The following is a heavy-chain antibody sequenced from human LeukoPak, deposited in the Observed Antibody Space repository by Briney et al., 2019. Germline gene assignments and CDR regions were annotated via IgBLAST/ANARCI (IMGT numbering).Heavy chain of an antibody. CDR2: ISSSVSYI. J-gene: IGHJ4*02. CDR3: ERWGHDILTGSFDY. V-gene: IGHV3-21*01. Sequence: PGGSLRLSCAASGFTFSSYSMNWVRQAPGKGREWVSSISSSVSYIYYADSVKGRLTISRDNAKNSLYMKMNSLRAEETAVYYCERWGHDILTGSFDYWGQGTLVTVSS. CDR1: GFTFSSYS. D-gene: IGHD3-9*01.